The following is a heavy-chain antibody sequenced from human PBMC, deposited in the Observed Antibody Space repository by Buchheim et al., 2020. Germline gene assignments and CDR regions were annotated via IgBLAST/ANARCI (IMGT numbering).Heavy chain of an antibody. V-gene: IGHV3-23*04. Sequence: LLVESGGDLVQPGGSLRLSCAASTFTFSNHAMTWVRQAPGKGLEWVASIDISGANTYYADSVRGRFSISSATSKNPLYLQLTSLRPDDTALYYCAQELRPNDSWGPGTL. CDR2: IDISGANT. CDR1: TFTFSNHA. J-gene: IGHJ4*02. CDR3: AQELRPNDS.